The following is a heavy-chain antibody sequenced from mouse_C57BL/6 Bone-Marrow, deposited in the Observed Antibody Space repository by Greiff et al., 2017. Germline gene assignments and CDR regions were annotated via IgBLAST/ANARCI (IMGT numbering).Heavy chain of an antibody. CDR2: IYPGSGST. J-gene: IGHJ2*01. CDR1: GYTLTSYW. D-gene: IGHD2-10*01. Sequence: QVQLQQPGAELVKPVAPVKMSCKVSGYTLTSYWITWVKLRPGQGLEWIGDIYPGSGSTNYNEKFKSKATLTVDTSSSTAYMQLSSLTSEDSAVYYCTRSLHSSNRFDYWGQGTTLKFSS. CDR3: TRSLHSSNRFDY. V-gene: IGHV1-55*01.